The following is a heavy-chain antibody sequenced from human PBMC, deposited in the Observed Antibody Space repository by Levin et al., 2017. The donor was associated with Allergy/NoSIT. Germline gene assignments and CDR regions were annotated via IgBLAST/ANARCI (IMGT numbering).Heavy chain of an antibody. Sequence: GGSLRLSCKASGYTFTSYDINWVRQATGQGLEWMGWMNPNSGNTGYAQKFQGRVTMTRNTSISTAYMELSSLRSEDTAVYYCARTPIAARRVRWFDPWGQGTLVTVSS. CDR2: MNPNSGNT. CDR3: ARTPIAARRVRWFDP. J-gene: IGHJ5*02. V-gene: IGHV1-8*01. D-gene: IGHD6-6*01. CDR1: GYTFTSYD.